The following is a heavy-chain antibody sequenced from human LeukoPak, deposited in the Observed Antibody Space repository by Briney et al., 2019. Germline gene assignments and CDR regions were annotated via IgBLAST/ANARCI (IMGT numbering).Heavy chain of an antibody. CDR2: IYTSGST. V-gene: IGHV4-61*02. J-gene: IGHJ6*03. CDR3: ARVASSGLLATIYYYYYMDV. Sequence: ASETLSLTCTVSGGSISSGSYYWSWIRQPAGKGLEWIGRIYTSGSTNYNPSLKSRVTISVDTSKNQFSLKLSSVTAADTAVYYCARVASSGLLATIYYYYYMDVWGKGTTVTVSS. CDR1: GGSISSGSYY. D-gene: IGHD1-26*01.